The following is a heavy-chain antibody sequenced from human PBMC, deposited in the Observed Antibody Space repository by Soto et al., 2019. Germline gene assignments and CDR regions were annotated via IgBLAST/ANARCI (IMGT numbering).Heavy chain of an antibody. CDR2: ISYDGSNK. CDR1: GFTFSSYG. V-gene: IGHV3-30*18. Sequence: QVQLVESGGGVVQPGRSLRLSCAASGFTFSSYGMHWVRQAPGKGLEWVAVISYDGSNKYYADSVKGRFTISRDNSKNTLYLQMNSLRAEDTAVYYCVKDLVAATPAYLFDYWGQGTLVTVSS. J-gene: IGHJ4*02. D-gene: IGHD2-15*01. CDR3: VKDLVAATPAYLFDY.